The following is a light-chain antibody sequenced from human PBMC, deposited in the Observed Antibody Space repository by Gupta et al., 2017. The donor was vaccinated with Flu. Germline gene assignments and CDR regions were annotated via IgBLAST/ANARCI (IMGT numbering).Light chain of an antibody. J-gene: IGKJ1*01. CDR2: AAS. CDR1: HVVKTW. CDR3: QQADSFPLT. Sequence: DVQMTQSPSFVSASVGDRVTITCRASHVVKTWLAWYQQKPGKAPKLLISAASILQSGVPSRFSGGGSGRDFTLTISSLQPDDFAIYYCQQADSFPLTFGQGTRVDMK. V-gene: IGKV1-12*01.